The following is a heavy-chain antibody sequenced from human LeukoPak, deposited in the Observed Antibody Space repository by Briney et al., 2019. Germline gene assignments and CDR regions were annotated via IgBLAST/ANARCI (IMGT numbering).Heavy chain of an antibody. CDR3: ARDTVLMVYAMGEFDY. D-gene: IGHD2-8*01. CDR2: TYYRSKWYN. J-gene: IGHJ4*02. CDR1: GDSVSSNSAA. Sequence: KLSQTLSLTCAISGDSVSSNSAAWNWIRQSPSRGLEWLGRTYYRSKWYNDYAVSVRRRITITPDTSKNQCSLQLNSVTPEDTAVYYCARDTVLMVYAMGEFDYWGQGTLVTVSS. V-gene: IGHV6-1*01.